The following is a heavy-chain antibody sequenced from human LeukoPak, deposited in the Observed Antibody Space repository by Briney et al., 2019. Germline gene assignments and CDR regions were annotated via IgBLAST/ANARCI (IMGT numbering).Heavy chain of an antibody. CDR2: ISYSGSTN. CDR1: GGSISNYF. Sequence: PSETLSLTCTISGGSISNYFWSWIRQPPGKGLEWIGYISYSGSTNNHNPSLKSRVTISVDTSRNQFSLRLRSVTAADTAVYYCARGQVGSYVYYYYYGKDVWGQGTTVTVSS. V-gene: IGHV4-59*12. CDR3: ARGQVGSYVYYYYYGKDV. J-gene: IGHJ6*02. D-gene: IGHD2-2*01.